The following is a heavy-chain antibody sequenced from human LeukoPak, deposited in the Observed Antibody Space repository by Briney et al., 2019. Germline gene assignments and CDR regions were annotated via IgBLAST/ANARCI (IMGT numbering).Heavy chain of an antibody. J-gene: IGHJ6*02. CDR2: IYISGHT. D-gene: IGHD3-22*01. CDR1: GRSISTGTYY. CDR3: DRDHSSSYYGIEV. V-gene: IGHV4-61*09. Sequence: SETLSLTCTVSGRSISTGTYYSSSIRQPAGKGLGWLGHIYISGHTYSSPSLKGRVTISLDTSKNQFSLKLSSVTAADTAVYYCDRDHSSSYYGIEVWGQGVTVTVSS.